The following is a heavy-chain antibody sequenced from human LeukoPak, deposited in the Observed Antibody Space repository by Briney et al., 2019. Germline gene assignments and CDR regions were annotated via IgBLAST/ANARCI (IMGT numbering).Heavy chain of an antibody. CDR1: GGSISSYY. Sequence: PSETLSLTCTVSGGSISSYYWSWIRQPPGKGLEWIGYIYYSGSTNYNPSLKSRVTISVDTSKNQFSLKLSSVTAADTAVYYCARTAYYYDSSGYYSAPSFDYRGQGTLVTVSS. J-gene: IGHJ4*02. CDR3: ARTAYYYDSSGYYSAPSFDY. CDR2: IYYSGST. V-gene: IGHV4-59*01. D-gene: IGHD3-22*01.